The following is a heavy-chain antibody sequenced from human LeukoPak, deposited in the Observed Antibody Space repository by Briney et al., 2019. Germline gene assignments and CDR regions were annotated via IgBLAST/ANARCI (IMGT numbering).Heavy chain of an antibody. CDR1: GFTFSSYS. D-gene: IGHD6-13*01. J-gene: IGHJ4*02. Sequence: GGSLRLSCTASGFTFSSYSMNWVRQAPGKGLEWVSYISSGSTTIYYADSVKGRFTISRDNAKNSLYLQMNSLRAEDTAVYFCARMWGSSWSYFDYWGQGTLVTVSS. CDR3: ARMWGSSWSYFDY. V-gene: IGHV3-48*04. CDR2: ISSGSTTI.